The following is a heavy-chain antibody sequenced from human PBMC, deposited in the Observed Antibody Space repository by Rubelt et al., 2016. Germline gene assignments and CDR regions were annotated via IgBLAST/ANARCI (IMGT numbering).Heavy chain of an antibody. Sequence: QVQLQQWGAGLLKPSETLSLTCAVYGGSFSGYYWSWIRQPPGKGLEWIGYIYYSGSTNYNPSLKSRVTISVDTSKNQFSLKLSSVTAADTAVYYCARHSGGYSSGWYNYWGQGTLVTVSS. CDR3: ARHSGGYSSGWYNY. D-gene: IGHD6-19*01. CDR2: IYYSGST. J-gene: IGHJ4*02. CDR1: GGSFSGYY. V-gene: IGHV4-34*11.